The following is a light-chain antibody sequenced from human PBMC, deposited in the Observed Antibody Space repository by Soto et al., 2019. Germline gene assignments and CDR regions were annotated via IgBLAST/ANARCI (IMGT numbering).Light chain of an antibody. J-gene: IGKJ3*01. V-gene: IGKV3-20*01. CDR2: GAS. CDR1: QRVSSSY. CDR3: QHYGGSPSFT. Sequence: EIVLTQSPGTLSLSPGERATLSCRASQRVSSSYLGWYQQKPGQAPRLLIYGASGRATGIPDRFSGSGSVTDFTLTISSREPEDFAVYYCQHYGGSPSFTFDPGTKVDIK.